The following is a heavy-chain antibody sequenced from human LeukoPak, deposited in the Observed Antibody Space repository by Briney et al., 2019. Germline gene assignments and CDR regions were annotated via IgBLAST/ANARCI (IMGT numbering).Heavy chain of an antibody. J-gene: IGHJ4*02. CDR3: AKEGSGSYYFDY. D-gene: IGHD1-26*01. CDR1: GFTFSSYA. Sequence: TGGSLRLSCAASGFTFSSYAMHWVRQAPGKGLEWVAVISYDGSNKYYADSVKGRFTISRDNSKNTLYLQMNSLRAEDTAVYYCAKEGSGSYYFDYWGQGTLVTVSS. CDR2: ISYDGSNK. V-gene: IGHV3-30*04.